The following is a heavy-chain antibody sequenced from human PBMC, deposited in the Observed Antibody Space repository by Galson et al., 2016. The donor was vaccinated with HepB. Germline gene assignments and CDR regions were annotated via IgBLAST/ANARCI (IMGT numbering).Heavy chain of an antibody. V-gene: IGHV5-51*03. CDR2: IHPGDSGT. D-gene: IGHD5-24*01. CDR1: GYGFGSYW. CDR3: ARLADPNYNPRMPTIGSHLCDY. J-gene: IGHJ4*02. Sequence: SGAEVKKPGESLKISCKGSGYGFGSYWIAWVRQMPGKGLEWMGIIHPGDSGTRYSPSFLGQVTFPADKSSRTAYLQWSSVKASDTAMYYCARLADPNYNPRMPTIGSHLCDYWGQGTLVTVSS.